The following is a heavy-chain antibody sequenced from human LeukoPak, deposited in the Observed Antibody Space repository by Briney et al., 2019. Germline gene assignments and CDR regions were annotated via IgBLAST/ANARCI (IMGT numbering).Heavy chain of an antibody. V-gene: IGHV3-23*01. J-gene: IGHJ6*03. CDR1: GFTFSGYA. CDR3: ARKGIGSSRYQNMDV. CDR2: ISIDGGRT. Sequence: GGSLRLSCAASGFTFSGYAMSWVRQAPGKGPEWVSTISIDGGRTYYADSVKGRFTVSRDTSKNTLYLQMNSLRAEDTAVYYCARKGIGSSRYQNMDVWGKGTTVTVSS. D-gene: IGHD6-25*01.